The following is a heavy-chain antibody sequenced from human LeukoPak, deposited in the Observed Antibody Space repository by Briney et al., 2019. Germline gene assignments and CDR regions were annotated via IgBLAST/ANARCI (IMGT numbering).Heavy chain of an antibody. Sequence: GGSLSLSCAASGFTFDDYGMSWVRQAPGKGLEWVSGINWNGGSTGYADSVKGRFTISRDNAKNSLYLQMNSLRAEDTALYYCARVKDYYDSSGYYYVNSPSFDYWGQGTLVTVSS. D-gene: IGHD3-22*01. J-gene: IGHJ4*02. CDR1: GFTFDDYG. CDR3: ARVKDYYDSSGYYYVNSPSFDY. CDR2: INWNGGST. V-gene: IGHV3-20*04.